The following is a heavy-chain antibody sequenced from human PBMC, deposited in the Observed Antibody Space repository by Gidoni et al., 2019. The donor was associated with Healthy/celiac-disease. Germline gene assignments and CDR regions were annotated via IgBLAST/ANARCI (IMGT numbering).Heavy chain of an antibody. CDR2: ISSSSSYI. D-gene: IGHD3-22*01. V-gene: IGHV3-21*01. Sequence: EVQLVESGGGLVKPGGSLRLSCAASGFTFRSYRRNWVRQAPGKGLEWVSSISSSSSYIYYADSVKGRFTISRDNAKNSLYLQMNSLRAEDTAVYYCARDFRRDSSGYYILDYWGQGTLVTVSS. J-gene: IGHJ4*02. CDR1: GFTFRSYR. CDR3: ARDFRRDSSGYYILDY.